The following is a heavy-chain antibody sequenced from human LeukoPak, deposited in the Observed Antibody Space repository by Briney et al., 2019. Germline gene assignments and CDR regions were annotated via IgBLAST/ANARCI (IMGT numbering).Heavy chain of an antibody. CDR3: ARDKITMVRGVIVYYYYGMDV. Sequence: GGSLRLSCAASGFTFSSYAMSWVRQAPGKGLEWVSAISGSGGSTYYADSVKGRFTISRDNSKNTLYLQMNSLRAEDTAVYYCARDKITMVRGVIVYYYYGMDVWGQGTTVTVSS. CDR1: GFTFSSYA. D-gene: IGHD3-10*01. CDR2: ISGSGGST. J-gene: IGHJ6*02. V-gene: IGHV3-23*01.